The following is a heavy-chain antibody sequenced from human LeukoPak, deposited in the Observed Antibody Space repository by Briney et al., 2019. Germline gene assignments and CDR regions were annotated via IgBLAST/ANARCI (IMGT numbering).Heavy chain of an antibody. V-gene: IGHV4-4*07. CDR3: AAYCSGGSCYSDSDY. Sequence: SETLSLTCTVSGGSISSYYWSWIRQPAGKGLEWIGRIYTSGSTNYNPSLKSRVTMSVDTSKNQFSLKLSSVTAADTAVYYCAAYCSGGSCYSDSDYWGQGTLVTVSS. CDR1: GGSISSYY. CDR2: IYTSGST. D-gene: IGHD2-15*01. J-gene: IGHJ4*02.